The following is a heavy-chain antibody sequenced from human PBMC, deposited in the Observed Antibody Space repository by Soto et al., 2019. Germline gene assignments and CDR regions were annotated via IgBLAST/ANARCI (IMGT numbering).Heavy chain of an antibody. D-gene: IGHD1-26*01. V-gene: IGHV1-69*13. J-gene: IGHJ4*02. CDR2: IIPIFGTA. CDR3: ARVSASGINGGYYFDY. Sequence: SVKISCKASGGTFSSYAISWVRQAPGQGLEWMGGIIPIFGTANYAQKFQGRVTITADESTSTAYMELSSLRSEDTAVYYCARVSASGINGGYYFDYWGQGTLVTVSS. CDR1: GGTFSSYA.